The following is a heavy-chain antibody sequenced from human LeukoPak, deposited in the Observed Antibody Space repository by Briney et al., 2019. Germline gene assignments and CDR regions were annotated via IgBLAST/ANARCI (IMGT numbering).Heavy chain of an antibody. CDR3: ATDPRPDSGNFLGFDY. D-gene: IGHD4-23*01. Sequence: GGSLRLSCVASGFSFSRYWMSWVRQAPGKGLEWVANINQDGSEKYYVDSVKGRFTISRDNSKNSIYLQMRSLRAEDTAVYYCATDPRPDSGNFLGFDYWGQGTLVTVSS. CDR1: GFSFSRYW. J-gene: IGHJ4*02. V-gene: IGHV3-7*01. CDR2: INQDGSEK.